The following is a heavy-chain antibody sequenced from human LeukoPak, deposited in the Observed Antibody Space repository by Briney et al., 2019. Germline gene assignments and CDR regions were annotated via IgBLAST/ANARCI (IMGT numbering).Heavy chain of an antibody. V-gene: IGHV3-74*01. CDR2: MNSDGSSI. CDR1: GFTFSNYW. D-gene: IGHD2-8*01. J-gene: IGHJ4*02. CDR3: VRLANVDF. Sequence: GGSLTLSCAASGFTFSNYWMHCGRQDPGEGLFWVARMNSDGSSILYAESVMGRFTISRDNAKNTVYLRVNSLRGEDLAVYYCVRLANVDFWGQGTLVTVSS.